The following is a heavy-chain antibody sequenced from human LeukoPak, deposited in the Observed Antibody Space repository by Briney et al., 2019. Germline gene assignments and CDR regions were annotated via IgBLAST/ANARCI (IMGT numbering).Heavy chain of an antibody. J-gene: IGHJ6*02. Sequence: SGSLSLSCAVYGGSFSGYYWSWVRQPPGKGLEWVGEINHSGSTNYNPSLKSRVTISVDTSKNQFSLKLSSVTAADTAVYHCARDYNGSSTSKDVWGQGTTVTVSS. V-gene: IGHV4-34*01. CDR1: GGSFSGYY. D-gene: IGHD2-2*01. CDR2: INHSGST. CDR3: ARDYNGSSTSKDV.